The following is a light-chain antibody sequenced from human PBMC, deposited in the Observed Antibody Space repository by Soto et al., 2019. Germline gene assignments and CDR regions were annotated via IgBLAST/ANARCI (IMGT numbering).Light chain of an antibody. CDR3: QQGSTWPWT. J-gene: IGKJ1*01. CDR2: EAY. V-gene: IGKV3-11*01. CDR1: QRVSSS. Sequence: ESVLTQAPATLSLSPGERATLSCRASQRVSSSLAWYQQKLGQAPRLLIYEAYDRATGIPARFSGSGSGTDFPLIISSLEPEVFAVYYCQQGSTWPWTFGQGTKVEIK.